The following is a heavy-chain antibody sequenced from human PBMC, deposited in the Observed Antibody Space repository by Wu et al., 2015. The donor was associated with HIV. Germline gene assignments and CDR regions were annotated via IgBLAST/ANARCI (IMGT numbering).Heavy chain of an antibody. CDR2: IIPIFGTA. CDR3: ARVGGDY. D-gene: IGHD3-10*01. Sequence: VQLGAVWGREVKKPGSSVKVSCKASGGTFSSYAISWVRQAPGQGLEWMGGIIPIFGTANYAQKFQGRVTITADESTSTAYMELSSLRSDDTAVYYCARVGGDYWGQGTLGHRLL. CDR1: GGTFSSYA. V-gene: IGHV1-69*12. J-gene: IGHJ4*02.